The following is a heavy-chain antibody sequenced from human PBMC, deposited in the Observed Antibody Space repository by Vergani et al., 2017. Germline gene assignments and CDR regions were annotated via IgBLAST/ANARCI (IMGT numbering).Heavy chain of an antibody. CDR1: GGTFSSYA. CDR3: ARAGAIPSSWYFVGHYGMDV. V-gene: IGHV1-69*18. Sequence: QVQLVQSGAEVKKPGSSVKVSCKASGGTFSSYAISWVRQAPGQGLEWMGRIIPIFGTANYAQKFQGRVTITADESTSTAYMELSSLRSEDTAVYYCARAGAIPSSWYFVGHYGMDVWGQGTTVTVSS. J-gene: IGHJ6*02. CDR2: IIPIFGTA. D-gene: IGHD6-13*01.